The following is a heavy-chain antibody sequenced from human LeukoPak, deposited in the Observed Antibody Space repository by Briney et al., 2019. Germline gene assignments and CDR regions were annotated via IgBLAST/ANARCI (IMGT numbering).Heavy chain of an antibody. V-gene: IGHV4-4*07. CDR2: IYTSGST. J-gene: IGHJ4*02. CDR1: GGSISSYY. CDR3: ARSLYGPGSLYYFDY. D-gene: IGHD3-10*01. Sequence: NPSETLSLTCTVSGGSISSYYWSWIRQPAGKGLEWIGRIYTSGSTNYNPSLKSRVTMSVDTSRNQFSLKLSSVTAADTAVYYCARSLYGPGSLYYFDYWGQGTLVTVSS.